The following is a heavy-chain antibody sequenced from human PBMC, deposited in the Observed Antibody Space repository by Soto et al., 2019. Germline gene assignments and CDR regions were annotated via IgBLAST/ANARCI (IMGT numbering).Heavy chain of an antibody. V-gene: IGHV4-59*01. CDR3: ARESAGSGKNNWSDP. CDR1: RGSISSYY. D-gene: IGHD3-10*01. Sequence: SETLSLTCSVSRGSISSYYWSWVRQPPGEGLEWIGFIHRTGSIKYNPSLESRVTISVDTSQNQPSLRLSSVTAADTAVYYCARESAGSGKNNWSDPWGQGILVTVSS. CDR2: IHRTGSI. J-gene: IGHJ5*02.